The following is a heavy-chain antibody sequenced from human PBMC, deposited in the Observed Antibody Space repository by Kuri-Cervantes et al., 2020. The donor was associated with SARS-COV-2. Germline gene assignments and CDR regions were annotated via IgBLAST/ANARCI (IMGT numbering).Heavy chain of an antibody. CDR2: IYTSGST. CDR1: GGSVSRGQYY. CDR3: ARHVRPEITIFGVVITADYFDY. Sequence: SETLSLTCTVSGGSVSRGQYYWSWIRQPAGKGLEWIGRIYTSGSTNFNPSLTSRLSMSIDTSMNQFSLQLASVTAADTAVYYCARHVRPEITIFGVVITADYFDYWGQGTLVTVSS. D-gene: IGHD3-3*01. V-gene: IGHV4-61*02. J-gene: IGHJ4*02.